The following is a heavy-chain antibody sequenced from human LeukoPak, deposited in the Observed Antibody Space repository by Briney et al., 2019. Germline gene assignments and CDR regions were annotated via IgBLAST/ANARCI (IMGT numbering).Heavy chain of an antibody. CDR2: IVVGSGNT. D-gene: IGHD6-13*01. Sequence: ASVKVSCKASGFTFTSSAMQWVRQARGQRLEWIGWIVVGSGNTNYAQKFQEGVTITRDMSTSTAYMELSSLRSEDTAVYYCAADGAAAGPEAVYYYYGMDVWGQGTTVTVSS. J-gene: IGHJ6*02. V-gene: IGHV1-58*02. CDR1: GFTFTSSA. CDR3: AADGAAAGPEAVYYYYGMDV.